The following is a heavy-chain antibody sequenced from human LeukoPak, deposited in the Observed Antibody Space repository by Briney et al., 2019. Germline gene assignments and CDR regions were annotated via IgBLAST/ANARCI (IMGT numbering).Heavy chain of an antibody. CDR2: ISYDGSNK. CDR1: GFTFSSYA. Sequence: GGSLRLSCAASGFTFSSYAMHWVRQAPGKGLEWVAVISYDGSNKYYADSVKGRFTISRDNSKNTLYLQMNSLRAEDTAVYYCARGVGSSELYYFDYWGQGTLVTVSS. J-gene: IGHJ4*02. CDR3: ARGVGSSELYYFDY. D-gene: IGHD6-6*01. V-gene: IGHV3-30-3*01.